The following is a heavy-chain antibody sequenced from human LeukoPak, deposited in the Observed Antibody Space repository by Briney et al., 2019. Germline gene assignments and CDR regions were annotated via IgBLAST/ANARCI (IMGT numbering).Heavy chain of an antibody. D-gene: IGHD5-24*01. Sequence: PGESLKISCKASGYTFTSYWIGWVRQMPGKGLEWMGIIYPGDSDTRYSPSFQGQVTISADKSISTAYLQWSSLKASDTAMYYCACPMARSEYACDIWGQGTMVTVSS. CDR1: GYTFTSYW. CDR2: IYPGDSDT. CDR3: ACPMARSEYACDI. J-gene: IGHJ3*02. V-gene: IGHV5-51*01.